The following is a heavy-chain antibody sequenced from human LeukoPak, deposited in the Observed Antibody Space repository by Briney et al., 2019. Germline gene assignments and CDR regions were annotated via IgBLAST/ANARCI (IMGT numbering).Heavy chain of an antibody. CDR3: AKSEVTTLSNYYYMDV. CDR1: GFTFSSYG. V-gene: IGHV3-30*02. D-gene: IGHD4-11*01. J-gene: IGHJ6*03. Sequence: AGGSLRLSCAASGFTFSSYGMHWVRQAPGKGLEWVAFIRYDGSNKYYADSVKGRFTISRDNSKNTLYLQMNSLRAEDTAVYYCAKSEVTTLSNYYYMDVWGKGTTVTVSS. CDR2: IRYDGSNK.